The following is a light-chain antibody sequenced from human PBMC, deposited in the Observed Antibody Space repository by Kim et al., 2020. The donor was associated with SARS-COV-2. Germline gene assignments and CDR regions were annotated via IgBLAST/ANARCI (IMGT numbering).Light chain of an antibody. J-gene: IGLJ3*02. CDR1: SSNIGSNY. Sequence: QAVLTQPPSASGTPGQRVTISCSGSSSNIGSNYVYWYQQLPGTAPKLLIYRNNQRPSWVPDRFSGSKSGTSASLAISGLRSEDEADYYCAAWDDSLSARVFGGGTQLTVL. CDR3: AAWDDSLSARV. V-gene: IGLV1-47*01. CDR2: RNN.